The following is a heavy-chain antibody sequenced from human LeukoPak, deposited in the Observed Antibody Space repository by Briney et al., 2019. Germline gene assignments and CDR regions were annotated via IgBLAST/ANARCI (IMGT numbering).Heavy chain of an antibody. V-gene: IGHV4-34*01. J-gene: IGHJ4*02. D-gene: IGHD2-2*01. Sequence: PSETLSLTCAVYGGSFSGYYWSWIRQPPGKGLEWIGEINHSGSTNYNPSLKSRVTISVDTSKNQFSLKLSSVTAADTAVYYCARGLSSTSCYFDYWGQGTLVTVPS. CDR1: GGSFSGYY. CDR2: INHSGST. CDR3: ARGLSSTSCYFDY.